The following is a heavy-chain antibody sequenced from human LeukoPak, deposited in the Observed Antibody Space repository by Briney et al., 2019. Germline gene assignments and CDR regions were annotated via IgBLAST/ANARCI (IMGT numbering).Heavy chain of an antibody. Sequence: PSGTLSLTCAVSGDXISSNNWWSWVRQPPGKGLEWIGEIYHTGSTNFRPSLRSRVTISLDESKNQFSLNVNSVTAADTAVYYCARVRGHTSSWYGGDFDFWGQGTLVTVSS. CDR2: IYHTGST. CDR3: ARVRGHTSSWYGGDFDF. CDR1: GDXISSNNW. V-gene: IGHV4-4*02. D-gene: IGHD6-13*01. J-gene: IGHJ4*02.